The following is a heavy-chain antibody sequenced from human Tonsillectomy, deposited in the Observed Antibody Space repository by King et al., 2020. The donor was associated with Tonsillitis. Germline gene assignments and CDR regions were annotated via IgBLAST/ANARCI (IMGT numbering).Heavy chain of an antibody. CDR2: INSDGSIT. Sequence: VQLVESGRGLVQPGGSLRLSCAASGFTFSSYWMHWVRQAPGKGLVWVSRINSDGSITNYADSVKGRFTISRDNAKNTLYLHMNSLRAEDTAVYYCARVGSGWSPFDYWGRGTLVTVSS. CDR3: ARVGSGWSPFDY. D-gene: IGHD6-19*01. V-gene: IGHV3-74*01. CDR1: GFTFSSYW. J-gene: IGHJ4*02.